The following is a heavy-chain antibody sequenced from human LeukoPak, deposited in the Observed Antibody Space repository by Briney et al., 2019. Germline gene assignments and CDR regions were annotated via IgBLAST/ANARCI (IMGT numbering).Heavy chain of an antibody. CDR1: GASNNTYY. J-gene: IGHJ5*01. D-gene: IGHD3-10*01. V-gene: IGHV4-59*01. CDR2: INNTGAS. CDR3: ARGPTNWFGELLCNWFDP. Sequence: SEDLSITGTGRGASNNTYYWKWIRQHQGKGLEWIGYINNTGASNSNPSLKRRVTLSLDTSRNQFSLRLTSVTAADTAVYYCARGPTNWFGELLCNWFDPWGQVVLVTVSP.